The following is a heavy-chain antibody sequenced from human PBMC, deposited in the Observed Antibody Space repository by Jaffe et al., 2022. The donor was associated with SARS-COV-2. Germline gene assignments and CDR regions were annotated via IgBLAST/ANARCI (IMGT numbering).Heavy chain of an antibody. CDR1: GFTLTSSA. Sequence: QMQLVQSGPEVKKPGTSVKVSCKASGFTLTSSAMQWVRQARGQRLEWIGWIVIDSGNTNYAQKFQERVTITRDMSTSTAYMELSSLRSEDTAVYYCAADLKFHGGATGYYGMDVWGQGTTVTVS. CDR3: AADLKFHGGATGYYGMDV. J-gene: IGHJ6*02. V-gene: IGHV1-58*02. D-gene: IGHD1-26*01. CDR2: IVIDSGNT.